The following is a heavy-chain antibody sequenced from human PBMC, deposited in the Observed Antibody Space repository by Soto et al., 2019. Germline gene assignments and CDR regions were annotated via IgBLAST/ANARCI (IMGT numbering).Heavy chain of an antibody. J-gene: IGHJ4*02. CDR2: MNVGTGGT. V-gene: IGHV1-2*06. CDR3: ARDGNFALRGYSFGFDF. CDR1: GYRFTTHY. D-gene: IGHD5-18*01. Sequence: ASVKVSCKASGYRFTTHYIHWVRQAPGQGLEWMGRMNVGTGGTTYAHKFQGRVTMTRDTSIRTAYLEVSSVKSDDTAMYYCARDGNFALRGYSFGFDFWGLGTLVTVSS.